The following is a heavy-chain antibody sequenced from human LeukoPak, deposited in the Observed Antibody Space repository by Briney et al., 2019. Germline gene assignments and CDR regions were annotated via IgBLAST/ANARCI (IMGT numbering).Heavy chain of an antibody. CDR1: GFSFSDSY. Sequence: GGSLRLSCVVSGFSFSDSYMTWIRQTPGKGLEWLAYISSSSSTIYYAASVKGRFTISRDNAKNSLYLQMNSLRAEDTAVYYCARVARAPYCSSTSCPWDVWGKGTTVTVSS. CDR3: ARVARAPYCSSTSCPWDV. CDR2: ISSSSSTI. J-gene: IGHJ6*04. V-gene: IGHV3-11*04. D-gene: IGHD2-2*01.